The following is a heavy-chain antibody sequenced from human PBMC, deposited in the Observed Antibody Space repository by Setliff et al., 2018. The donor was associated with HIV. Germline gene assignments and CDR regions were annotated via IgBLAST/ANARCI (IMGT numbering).Heavy chain of an antibody. D-gene: IGHD4-4*01. CDR1: GFTLSSYW. CDR3: VRQSVAVTYGMDV. J-gene: IGHJ6*02. Sequence: GGSLRLSCAASGFTLSSYWMSWVRQAPGKGLEWVANIKQDGTATNYVDSVKGRFTISRDNAKNSLYLQMNSLRAEDTAVYFCVRQSVAVTYGMDVWGQGTTVTVSS. V-gene: IGHV3-7*01. CDR2: IKQDGTAT.